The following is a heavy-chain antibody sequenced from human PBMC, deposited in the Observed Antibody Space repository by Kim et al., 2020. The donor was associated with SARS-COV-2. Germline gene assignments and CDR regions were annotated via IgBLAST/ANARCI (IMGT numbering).Heavy chain of an antibody. CDR1: GGTFSSYA. Sequence: VKVSCKASGGTFSSYAISWVRQAPGQGLEWMGRIIPILGIANYAQKFQGRVTITAAKSTSTAYMELSSLRSEDTAVYYCATANWVDYYYYMDVWGKGTTVTVSS. CDR3: ATANWVDYYYYMDV. J-gene: IGHJ6*03. V-gene: IGHV1-69*04. CDR2: IIPILGIA. D-gene: IGHD7-27*01.